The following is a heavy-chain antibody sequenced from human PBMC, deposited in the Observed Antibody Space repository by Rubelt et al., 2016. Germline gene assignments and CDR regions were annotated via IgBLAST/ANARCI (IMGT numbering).Heavy chain of an antibody. J-gene: IGHJ4*02. CDR1: GYTFTSYA. V-gene: IGHV1-3*01. CDR3: AREVMAISDY. CDR2: INAGNGNT. Sequence: QVQLVQSGAEVKKPGASVKVSCKASGYTFTSYAMHWVRQAPGQRLEWMGWINAGNGNTKYSQKFQGRVTSTRETSASTAYMELRSLRSDDTAVYYCAREVMAISDYWGQGTLVTVSS. D-gene: IGHD2-21*01.